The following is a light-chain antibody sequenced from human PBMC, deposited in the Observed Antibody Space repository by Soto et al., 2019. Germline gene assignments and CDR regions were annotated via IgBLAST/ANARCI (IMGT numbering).Light chain of an antibody. CDR3: QQYGSSPVT. CDR1: QSVYSSY. Sequence: EIVLTQSPGTLSLSPGERATLSCRASQSVYSSYFAWYQQKPGQAPRHLIYGASSRATGIPDRFSGSGSGTDFTLTISRLEPEDCAVYYCQQYGSSPVTFGQGTKVEIK. CDR2: GAS. V-gene: IGKV3-20*01. J-gene: IGKJ1*01.